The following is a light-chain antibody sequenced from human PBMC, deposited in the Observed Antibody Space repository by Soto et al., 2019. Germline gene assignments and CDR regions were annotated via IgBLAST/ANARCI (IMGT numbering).Light chain of an antibody. Sequence: EIVLTQSPGTLSLSPGERATLSCRASQSVSSSYLAWYQQKPGQAPRLLIYGASSRATGIPDRFSGSGSGTDITLSISRLEPEDFSVYYCQQYRSSPPWTFGQGTKVEIQ. J-gene: IGKJ1*01. CDR3: QQYRSSPPWT. CDR1: QSVSSSY. V-gene: IGKV3-20*01. CDR2: GAS.